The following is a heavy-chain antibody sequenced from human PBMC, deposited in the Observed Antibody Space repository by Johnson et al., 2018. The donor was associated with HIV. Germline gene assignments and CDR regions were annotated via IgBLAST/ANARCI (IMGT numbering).Heavy chain of an antibody. CDR2: ISGSGGST. J-gene: IGHJ3*02. CDR3: ARVPNDAFDI. Sequence: QVQLVESGGDVVQPGKSLRLSCAASGFTFSSYGMHWVRQAPGKGLQWVAAISGSGGSTYYADSVKGRFTISRDNSKNTLYLQMNSLRAEDTAVYYCARVPNDAFDIWGQGTMVTVSS. CDR1: GFTFSSYG. V-gene: IGHV3-NL1*01.